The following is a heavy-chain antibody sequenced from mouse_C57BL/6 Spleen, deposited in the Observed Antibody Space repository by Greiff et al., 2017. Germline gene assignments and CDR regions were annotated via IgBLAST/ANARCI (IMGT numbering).Heavy chain of an antibody. J-gene: IGHJ1*03. V-gene: IGHV5-15*01. CDR3: ARQDSSYWYFDV. D-gene: IGHD6-1*01. CDR2: ISNLAYSI. Sequence: EVQVVESGGGLVQPGGSLKLSCAASGFTFSDYGMAWVRQAPRKGPEWVAFISNLAYSIYYADTVTGRFTISRENAKNTLYLEMSSLRSEDTAMYYCARQDSSYWYFDVWGTGTTVTVSS. CDR1: GFTFSDYG.